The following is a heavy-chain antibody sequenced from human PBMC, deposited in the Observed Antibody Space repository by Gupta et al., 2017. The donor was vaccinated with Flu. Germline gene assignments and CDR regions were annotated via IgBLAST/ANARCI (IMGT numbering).Heavy chain of an antibody. V-gene: IGHV3-7*01. Sequence: EVEMVESGGGVVTHEGSLRLACAASGFNVSTYWMRWTRQAPGKWLEWVANIKQEGSEKYYGDSVKRRFTISRDNAKNAQYLQMNNLRAEDTAVYYCARDSGKFYIDYWGQGTLVTVSS. D-gene: IGHD1-26*01. CDR2: IKQEGSEK. CDR3: ARDSGKFYIDY. CDR1: GFNVSTYW. J-gene: IGHJ4*02.